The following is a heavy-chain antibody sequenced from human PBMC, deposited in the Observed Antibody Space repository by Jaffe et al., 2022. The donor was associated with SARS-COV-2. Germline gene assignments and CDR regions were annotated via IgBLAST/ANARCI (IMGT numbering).Heavy chain of an antibody. V-gene: IGHV3-48*02. CDR2: ISSSSSTI. J-gene: IGHJ6*02. Sequence: EVQLVESGGGLVQPGGSLRLSCAASGFTFSSYSMNWVRQAPGKGLEWVSYISSSSSTIYYADSVKGRFTISRDNAKNSLYLQMNSLRDEDTAVYYCARDGLVVTYYYYGMDVWGQGTTVTVSS. CDR1: GFTFSSYS. D-gene: IGHD3-22*01. CDR3: ARDGLVVTYYYYGMDV.